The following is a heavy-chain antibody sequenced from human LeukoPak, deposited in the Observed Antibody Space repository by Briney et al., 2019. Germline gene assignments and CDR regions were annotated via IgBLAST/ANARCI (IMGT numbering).Heavy chain of an antibody. Sequence: ASVKVSCKASGYTFTGYYMHWVRQAPGQGLEWMGWINPNSGGTNYAQKFQGWVTMTRDTSISTAYMELSRLRSDDTAVYYCARERLGEDPRDAFDIWGQGTMVTVSS. J-gene: IGHJ3*02. CDR1: GYTFTGYY. CDR3: ARERLGEDPRDAFDI. CDR2: INPNSGGT. V-gene: IGHV1-2*04. D-gene: IGHD3-16*01.